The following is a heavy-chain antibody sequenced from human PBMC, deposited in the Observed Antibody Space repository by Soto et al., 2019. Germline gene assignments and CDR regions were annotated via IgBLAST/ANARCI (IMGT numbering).Heavy chain of an antibody. D-gene: IGHD3-10*01. Sequence: ESLKISCKGSGYSFTSYWIGWVRQMPGKGLEWMGIIYPGDSDTRYSPSFQGQVTISADKSISTAYLQWSSLKASDTAMYYCARHSVAYYYGSGSYYTPRYYYYGMDVWGQGTTVTVSS. CDR2: IYPGDSDT. J-gene: IGHJ6*02. V-gene: IGHV5-51*01. CDR1: GYSFTSYW. CDR3: ARHSVAYYYGSGSYYTPRYYYYGMDV.